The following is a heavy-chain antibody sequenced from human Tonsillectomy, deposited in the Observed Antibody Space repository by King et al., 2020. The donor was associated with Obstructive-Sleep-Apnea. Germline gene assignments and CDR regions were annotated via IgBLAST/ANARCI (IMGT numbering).Heavy chain of an antibody. CDR3: ARSNLVAGPRDY. CDR1: GFTFRSYA. D-gene: IGHD6-19*01. V-gene: IGHV3-30*01. Sequence: QVQLVESGGGVVQPGRSLRLSCAASGFTFRSYAMHWVRQSPGKGLEWVAVISYDGSNKYYADSVKGRFTISRDSSKNTLFLQMNSLRAEDTAVYYCARSNLVAGPRDYWGQGTLVTVSS. CDR2: ISYDGSNK. J-gene: IGHJ4*02.